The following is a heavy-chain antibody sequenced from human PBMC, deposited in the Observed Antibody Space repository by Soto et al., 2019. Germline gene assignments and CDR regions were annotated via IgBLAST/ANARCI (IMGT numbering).Heavy chain of an antibody. J-gene: IGHJ4*02. Sequence: ASVKVSCKASGDTFSFYTINWVRQAPGQRLEWMGWINPINGITKYAQKFQGRVTITRDTSASTAYMELSSLRSEDTAVYYCARAVAVPADFDYWGQGTLVTVSS. V-gene: IGHV1-3*01. CDR3: ARAVAVPADFDY. CDR1: GDTFSFYT. D-gene: IGHD6-19*01. CDR2: INPINGIT.